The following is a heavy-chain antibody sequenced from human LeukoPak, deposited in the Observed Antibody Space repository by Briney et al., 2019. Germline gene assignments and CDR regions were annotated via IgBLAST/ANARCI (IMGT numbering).Heavy chain of an antibody. CDR1: GGSISSGSYY. Sequence: SETLSLTCTVSGGSISSGSYYWGWIRQPPGKGLEWIGSIYYSGSTYYNPSLKSRVTISVDTSKNQFSLKLSSVTAADTAVYYCARFYGYGDYVGRPYYFDYWGQGTLVTVSS. D-gene: IGHD4-17*01. J-gene: IGHJ4*02. CDR2: IYYSGST. CDR3: ARFYGYGDYVGRPYYFDY. V-gene: IGHV4-39*01.